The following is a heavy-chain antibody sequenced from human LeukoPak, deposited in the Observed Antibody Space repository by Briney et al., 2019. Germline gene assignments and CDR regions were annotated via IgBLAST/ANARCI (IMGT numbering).Heavy chain of an antibody. CDR2: ISPNNGGT. CDR1: GYTFTGYY. J-gene: IGHJ3*02. Sequence: ASVKVSCKASGYTFTGYYMHWVRQAPGQGLEWMGWISPNNGGTNYAQKFQGRVTMTRDTSISTAYMELSRLRSDDTAVYYCARDGAVAGSDAFDIWGQGTMVTVSS. D-gene: IGHD6-19*01. V-gene: IGHV1-2*02. CDR3: ARDGAVAGSDAFDI.